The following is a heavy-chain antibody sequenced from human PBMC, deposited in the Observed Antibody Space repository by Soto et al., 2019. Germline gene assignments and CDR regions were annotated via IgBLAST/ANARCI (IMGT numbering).Heavy chain of an antibody. V-gene: IGHV1-2*04. D-gene: IGHD5-18*01. CDR2: INPNSGGT. Sequence: FSCKASGYTFTGYYMHWVRQAPGQGLEWMGWINPNSGGTNYAQKFQGWVTMTRDTSISTAYMELSRLRSDDTAVYYCARDRRPRGYSYGYSYWGQGTLVTVSS. CDR1: GYTFTGYY. CDR3: ARDRRPRGYSYGYSY. J-gene: IGHJ4*02.